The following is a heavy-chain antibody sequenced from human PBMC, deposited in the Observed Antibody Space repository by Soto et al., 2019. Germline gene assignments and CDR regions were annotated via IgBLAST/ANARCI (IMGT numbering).Heavy chain of an antibody. J-gene: IGHJ5*02. Sequence: QVQLQESGPGLVKPSQTLSLTCTVSGGSISSGGYYWSWIRQHPGKGLEWIGYIYYSGSTYYNPSLKSRVTISVDLSKNLFSLKLSSMTAADTAVYYCARVGGIIWFDPWGQGTLVPVSS. D-gene: IGHD3-16*01. CDR2: IYYSGST. V-gene: IGHV4-31*03. CDR1: GGSISSGGYY. CDR3: ARVGGIIWFDP.